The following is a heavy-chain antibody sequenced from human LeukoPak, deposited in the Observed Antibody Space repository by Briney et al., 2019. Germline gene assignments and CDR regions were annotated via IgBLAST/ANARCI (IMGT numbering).Heavy chain of an antibody. J-gene: IGHJ4*02. Sequence: GGSLRLSCAASGFTFSSYAMSWVRQAPGKGLEWVSAISGSGSSTYYADSAKGRFTVSRDNSKNTLYLQMNSLRAEDTAVYFCAKQIRGYYPFDYWGQGTLVTVSS. CDR2: ISGSGSST. CDR3: AKQIRGYYPFDY. CDR1: GFTFSSYA. V-gene: IGHV3-23*01. D-gene: IGHD3-3*01.